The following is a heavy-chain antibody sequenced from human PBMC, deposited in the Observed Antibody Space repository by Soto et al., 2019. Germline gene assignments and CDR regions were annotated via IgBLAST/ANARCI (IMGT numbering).Heavy chain of an antibody. CDR3: ARHWRYCSSTSCFHWFDP. Sequence: QVQLQESGPGLVKPSETLSLTCTVSGGSISSYYWSWIRQPPGKGLEWIGYIYYSGSTNYNPSLKSRFTISVDTSKNQFSLKLSSVTAADTAVYYCARHWRYCSSTSCFHWFDPWGQGTLVTVSS. V-gene: IGHV4-59*08. CDR1: GGSISSYY. D-gene: IGHD2-2*01. J-gene: IGHJ5*02. CDR2: IYYSGST.